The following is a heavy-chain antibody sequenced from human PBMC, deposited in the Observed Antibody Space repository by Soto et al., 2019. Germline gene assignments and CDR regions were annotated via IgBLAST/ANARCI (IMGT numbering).Heavy chain of an antibody. Sequence: GGSLRLSCAASGFTFSSYGMHWVRQAPGKGLEWVAVIWYDGSNKYYADSVKGRFTISRDNSKNTLYLQMNSLRAEDTAVYYCARVNRPSMAPDYYYYGMDVWGQGTTVTVSS. CDR1: GFTFSSYG. CDR2: IWYDGSNK. D-gene: IGHD3-10*01. J-gene: IGHJ6*02. CDR3: ARVNRPSMAPDYYYYGMDV. V-gene: IGHV3-33*01.